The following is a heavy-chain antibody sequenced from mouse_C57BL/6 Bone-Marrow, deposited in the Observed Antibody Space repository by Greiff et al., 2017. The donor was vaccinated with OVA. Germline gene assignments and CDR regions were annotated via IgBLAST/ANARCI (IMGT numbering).Heavy chain of an antibody. CDR2: INPSTGGT. D-gene: IGHD1-2*01. CDR1: GYSFTGYY. V-gene: IGHV1-43*01. CDR3: ARFYYGSYYFDY. J-gene: IGHJ2*01. Sequence: VQLKESGPELVKPGASVKISCKASGYSFTGYYMHWVKQSSEKSLEWIGEINPSTGGTSYNQKFKGKATLTVDKSSSTAYMQLKSLTSEDSAVYYCARFYYGSYYFDYWGQGTTLTVSS.